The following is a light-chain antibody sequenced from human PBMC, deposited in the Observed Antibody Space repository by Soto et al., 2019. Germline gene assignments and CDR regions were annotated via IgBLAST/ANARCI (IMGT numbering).Light chain of an antibody. Sequence: EIVMTQSPATLSVSPGERATLSCRASQSVSSNLAWYQQKPGQAPRLLIYGASTRATSIPARFSGSGSGTEFTLTISSLQSEDFATYYCQQYDSYSPLTFGGGTKVEIK. V-gene: IGKV3-15*01. J-gene: IGKJ4*01. CDR1: QSVSSN. CDR3: QQYDSYSPLT. CDR2: GAS.